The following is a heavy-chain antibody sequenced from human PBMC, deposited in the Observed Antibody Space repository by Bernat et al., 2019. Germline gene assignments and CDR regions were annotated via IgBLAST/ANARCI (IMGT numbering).Heavy chain of an antibody. CDR3: ARVEPRIAVAGTWFDP. Sequence: EVQLVESGGGVVRPWGSLRLSCAASGFTFEDYGMSWVRQAPGKGLECVSGINWNGGSTGYADSVKGRFTISRDNAKNCLYLQMNSLRAEDTALYHCARVEPRIAVAGTWFDPWGQGTLVTVSS. J-gene: IGHJ5*02. CDR2: INWNGGST. CDR1: GFTFEDYG. V-gene: IGHV3-20*01. D-gene: IGHD6-19*01.